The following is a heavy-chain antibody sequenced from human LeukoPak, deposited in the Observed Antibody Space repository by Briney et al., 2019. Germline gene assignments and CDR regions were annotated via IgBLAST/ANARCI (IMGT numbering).Heavy chain of an antibody. Sequence: PGGSLRLSCAASGFTFNKYWMSWVRQTPGKGLEWVANINQDGSAKYYVDSVKGRFTIPRDNAENSLCLQMNSLRAEDTAVYYCARDAWGYSYGYTFDYWGQGTLVTVSS. CDR2: INQDGSAK. D-gene: IGHD5-18*01. CDR3: ARDAWGYSYGYTFDY. CDR1: GFTFNKYW. V-gene: IGHV3-7*03. J-gene: IGHJ4*02.